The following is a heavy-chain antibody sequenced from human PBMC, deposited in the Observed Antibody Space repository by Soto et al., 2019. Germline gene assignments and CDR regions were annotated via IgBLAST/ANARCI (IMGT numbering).Heavy chain of an antibody. D-gene: IGHD5-18*01. Sequence: SETLSLTCTVSGGSISSSSYYWGWIRQPPGKGLEWIGSIYYSGSTYYNPSLKSRVTISVDTSKDQFSLKLSSVTAADTAVYYCVCIFSGGYGYGFYYYGMDVWGQGTTVTVSS. CDR1: GGSISSSSYY. V-gene: IGHV4-39*01. CDR2: IYYSGST. J-gene: IGHJ6*02. CDR3: VCIFSGGYGYGFYYYGMDV.